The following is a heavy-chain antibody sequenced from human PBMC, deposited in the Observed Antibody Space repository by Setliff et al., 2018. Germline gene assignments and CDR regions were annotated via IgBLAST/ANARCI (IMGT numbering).Heavy chain of an antibody. D-gene: IGHD2-21*01. Sequence: VASVKVSCKASGYIFTTYGFNWVRQAPGQGLEWMGMISTYTGKTTYAQKFQGRVTMTTDTSTGTGYMELRSLRSDDTAVYFCTTSRAPRVVLAADFDLWGQGTLVTVSS. CDR2: ISTYTGKT. CDR1: GYIFTTYG. V-gene: IGHV1-18*01. CDR3: TTSRAPRVVLAADFDL. J-gene: IGHJ4*02.